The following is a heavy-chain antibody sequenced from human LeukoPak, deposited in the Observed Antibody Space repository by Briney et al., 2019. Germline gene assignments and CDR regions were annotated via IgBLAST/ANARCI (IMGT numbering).Heavy chain of an antibody. CDR1: GYSFTSNY. V-gene: IGHV1-46*01. CDR2: IYPRDGST. CDR3: ALKTDSSGWYVN. D-gene: IGHD6-19*01. Sequence: GASVKVSCKASGYSFTSNYIHWVRQAPGQGLEWMGMIYPRDGSTIYAQKFQGRVTMTEDTSTDTAYMELSSLRSEDTAVYYCALKTDSSGWYVNWGQGTLVTVSS. J-gene: IGHJ4*02.